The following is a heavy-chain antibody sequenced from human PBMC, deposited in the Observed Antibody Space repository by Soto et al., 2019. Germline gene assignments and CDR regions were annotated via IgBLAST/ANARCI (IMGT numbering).Heavy chain of an antibody. CDR1: GFTFSSYA. D-gene: IGHD2-15*01. CDR2: ISGSGGST. V-gene: IGHV3-23*01. J-gene: IGHJ4*02. CDR3: ARLWDIVVVVAAANYFDY. Sequence: PGGSLRLSCAASGFTFSSYAMSWVRQTPGKGLEWVSAISGSGGSTYYADSVKGRFTISRDNAKNSLYLQMNSLRAEDTAVYYCARLWDIVVVVAAANYFDYWGQGTLVTVSS.